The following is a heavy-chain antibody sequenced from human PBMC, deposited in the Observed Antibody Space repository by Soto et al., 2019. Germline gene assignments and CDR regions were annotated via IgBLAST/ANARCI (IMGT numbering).Heavy chain of an antibody. CDR1: GFTVSNNY. CDR2: IYSGGAT. J-gene: IGHJ4*02. D-gene: IGHD1-1*01. Sequence: EVQLVESGGGLVQPGGSLRLSCAASGFTVSNNYMRWVRQAPGKGLEWVSLIYSGGATYYADSVKGRFIISRDNSKNTLYLQMNGLRAEDTAGDYCARDGTYNWVGGQGILVTVTS. CDR3: ARDGTYNWV. V-gene: IGHV3-66*01.